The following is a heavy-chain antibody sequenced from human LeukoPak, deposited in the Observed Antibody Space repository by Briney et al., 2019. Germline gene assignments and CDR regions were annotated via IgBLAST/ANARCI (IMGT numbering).Heavy chain of an antibody. Sequence: GGSLRLSCAASGFTVSSNYMTWVRQAPGKGLEWVSVIYSGGSTYYADSVKGRFTISRDISKNTLYLQMNSLRGEDTAVYYCAPANPNSSSWYDYWGQGTLVTVSS. CDR1: GFTVSSNY. CDR3: APANPNSSSWYDY. D-gene: IGHD6-13*01. CDR2: IYSGGST. J-gene: IGHJ4*02. V-gene: IGHV3-66*01.